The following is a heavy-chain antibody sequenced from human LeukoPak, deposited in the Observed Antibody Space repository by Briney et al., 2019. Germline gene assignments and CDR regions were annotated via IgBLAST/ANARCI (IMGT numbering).Heavy chain of an antibody. J-gene: IGHJ3*02. V-gene: IGHV1-2*02. CDR2: INPNSGGT. CDR1: GYTFTDYY. Sequence: ASVKVSCKASGYTFTDYYMHWVRQAPGQGLEWMGWINPNSGGTNYAQKFQGRVTMTRDTSTSTVYMELSSLRSDDTAVYYCARVGGGYYLGTFDIWGQGTLVTVSS. CDR3: ARVGGGYYLGTFDI. D-gene: IGHD3-22*01.